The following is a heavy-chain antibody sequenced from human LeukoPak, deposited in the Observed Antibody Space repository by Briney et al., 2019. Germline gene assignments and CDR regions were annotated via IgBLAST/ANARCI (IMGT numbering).Heavy chain of an antibody. V-gene: IGHV3-53*01. J-gene: IGHJ4*02. CDR3: AGSTTVAYY. CDR1: XXXXXXXX. CDR2: IXSXGST. Sequence: PGGSLRLSCAASXXXXXXXXXXXVXXXXXXXXEWXSVIXSXGSTPSAXSXKGRFTISRDNSKNTLYLQMNSLRAEDTAVYYCAGSTTVAYYWGQGTLVTVSS. D-gene: IGHD4-23*01.